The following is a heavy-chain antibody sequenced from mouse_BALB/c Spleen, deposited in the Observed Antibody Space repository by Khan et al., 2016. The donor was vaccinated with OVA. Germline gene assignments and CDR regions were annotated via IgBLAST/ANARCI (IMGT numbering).Heavy chain of an antibody. CDR1: GFSLTNYS. D-gene: IGHD2-4*01. J-gene: IGHJ3*01. CDR3: ARRGYDYGRGALFAY. Sequence: QVQLKQLGPGLVQPSQSLSITCTVSGFSLTNYSVHWVRQSPGKGLEWLGVIWSAGSTDYNAAFISRLTIRKDNSRSQVFFTMNSLQPNDTAIYYCARRGYDYGRGALFAYWGQGTLVTVSA. V-gene: IGHV2-2*02. CDR2: IWSAGST.